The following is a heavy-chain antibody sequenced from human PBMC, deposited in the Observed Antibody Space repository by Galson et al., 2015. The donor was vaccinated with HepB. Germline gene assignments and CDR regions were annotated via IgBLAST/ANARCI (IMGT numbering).Heavy chain of an antibody. Sequence: SLRLSCAASGFTFSNYGMHWVRQAPGKGLEWVAVVPHDGNFKDYADSVKGRFTISRDDSKKTMYLQMNSLGAEDTAVYHCATEDCIGGPCLGHWGQGTLVTVSS. V-gene: IGHV3-30*03. CDR2: VPHDGNFK. CDR1: GFTFSNYG. J-gene: IGHJ4*02. D-gene: IGHD2-15*01. CDR3: ATEDCIGGPCLGH.